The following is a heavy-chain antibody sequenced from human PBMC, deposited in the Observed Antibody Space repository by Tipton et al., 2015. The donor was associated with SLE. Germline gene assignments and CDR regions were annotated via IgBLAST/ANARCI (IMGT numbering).Heavy chain of an antibody. CDR3: AKDLFGFWGGYYLRAYYYGMDV. V-gene: IGHV3-30*18. D-gene: IGHD3-3*01. CDR2: ISYDGSNK. J-gene: IGHJ6*02. CDR1: GFTFSSYG. Sequence: SLRLSCAASGFTFSSYGMHWVRQAPGKGLEWVAVISYDGSNKYYADSVKGRFTISRDNSKNTVYLQMNSLRAEDTAVYYCAKDLFGFWGGYYLRAYYYGMDVWGQGTTVTVSS.